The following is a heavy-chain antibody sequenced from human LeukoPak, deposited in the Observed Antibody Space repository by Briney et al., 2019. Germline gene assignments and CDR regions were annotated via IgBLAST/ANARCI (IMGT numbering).Heavy chain of an antibody. CDR2: ISSSSSYI. V-gene: IGHV3-21*01. J-gene: IGHJ4*02. CDR3: ARGNYYYDSSGYYSSLDY. Sequence: PGGSLRLSCAASGFTFSSYSMNWVRQAPGKGLEWVSSISSSSSYIYYADSVKGRFTISRDNAKNSLYLQMNSLRAEDTAVYYCARGNYYYDSSGYYSSLDYWGQGTLVTVSS. CDR1: GFTFSSYS. D-gene: IGHD3-22*01.